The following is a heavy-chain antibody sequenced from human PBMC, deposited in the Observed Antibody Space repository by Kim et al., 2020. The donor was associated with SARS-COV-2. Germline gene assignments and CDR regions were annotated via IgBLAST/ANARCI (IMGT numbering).Heavy chain of an antibody. CDR3: ARQGMTTVTTFVC. Sequence: SVKVSCKASGGTFSSYAISWVRQAPGQGLEWMGGIISIFGTANYAQKFQGRVTITADESTSTAYMELSSLRSEDTAVYYCARQGMTTVTTFVCWGQGTLVTVSS. CDR1: GGTFSSYA. V-gene: IGHV1-69*13. J-gene: IGHJ4*02. D-gene: IGHD4-17*01. CDR2: IISIFGTA.